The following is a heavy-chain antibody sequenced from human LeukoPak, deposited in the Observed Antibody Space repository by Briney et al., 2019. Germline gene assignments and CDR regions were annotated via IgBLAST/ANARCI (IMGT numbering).Heavy chain of an antibody. Sequence: GASVKVSCKASGGTFSSYAISWVRQAPGQGLEWMGRIIPILGIANYAQKFQGRVTITADKSTSTAYMELSSLRSEDTAVYYCAGSSGWYESFFDYWGQGTLVTVSS. CDR3: AGSSGWYESFFDY. J-gene: IGHJ4*02. V-gene: IGHV1-69*04. D-gene: IGHD6-19*01. CDR2: IIPILGIA. CDR1: GGTFSSYA.